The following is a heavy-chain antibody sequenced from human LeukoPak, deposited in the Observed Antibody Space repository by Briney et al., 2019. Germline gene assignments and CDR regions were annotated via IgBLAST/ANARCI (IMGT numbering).Heavy chain of an antibody. CDR2: INPNSGGT. Sequence: GASVKVSFTVSGYIFTDGYVHWVRQAPGQGLEWMGRINPNSGGTNYAQKFQGRVTMTRDTSISTAYMELSRLRSDDTAVYYCARVFVDTAPGYYGMDVWGQGTTVTVSS. CDR1: GYIFTDGY. D-gene: IGHD5-18*01. J-gene: IGHJ6*02. V-gene: IGHV1-2*06. CDR3: ARVFVDTAPGYYGMDV.